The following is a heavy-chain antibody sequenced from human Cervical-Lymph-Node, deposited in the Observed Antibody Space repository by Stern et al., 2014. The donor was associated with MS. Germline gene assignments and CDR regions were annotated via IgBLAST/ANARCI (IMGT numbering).Heavy chain of an antibody. CDR3: ATSTGYFLLEYYFDY. CDR2: IYPGDSDT. CDR1: GYSFISSW. J-gene: IGHJ4*02. V-gene: IGHV5-51*01. Sequence: QSGAEVKKPGESLKISCQGSGYSFISSWIGWVRQMPGEGLEWMAIIYPGDSDTRYNPSFQGQVTISADKSVSTAYLQWSSLKASDTAMYYCATSTGYFLLEYYFDYWGQGTLVTVSS. D-gene: IGHD6-19*01.